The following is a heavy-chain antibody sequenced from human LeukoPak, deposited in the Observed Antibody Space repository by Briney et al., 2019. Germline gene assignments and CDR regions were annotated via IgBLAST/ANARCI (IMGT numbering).Heavy chain of an antibody. D-gene: IGHD6-13*01. Sequence: PGRSLRLSCAASGFTFSSYWMSWVRQAPGKGLEWVANIKQDGSEKYYVDSVKGRFTISRDNSKNTLYLQMNSLRAEDTAVYYCAKVGSAGAAAGFDYWGQGTLVTVSS. J-gene: IGHJ4*02. CDR2: IKQDGSEK. V-gene: IGHV3-7*01. CDR1: GFTFSSYW. CDR3: AKVGSAGAAAGFDY.